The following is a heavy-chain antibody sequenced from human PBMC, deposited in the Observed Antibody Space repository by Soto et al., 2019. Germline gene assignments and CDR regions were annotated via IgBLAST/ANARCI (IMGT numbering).Heavy chain of an antibody. CDR1: GFIFSHHS. CDR3: ARETSSGYGSSTFDY. V-gene: IGHV3-48*02. D-gene: IGHD5-12*01. J-gene: IGHJ4*02. CDR2: ISSTSSII. Sequence: GGSLRLSCAASGFIFSHHSMNWVRQAPGKGLEWVSYISSTSSIIYYADSVKGRFTISRDNAKNSLYLQMNSLRDEDTAVYYCARETSSGYGSSTFDYWGQGTLVTVSS.